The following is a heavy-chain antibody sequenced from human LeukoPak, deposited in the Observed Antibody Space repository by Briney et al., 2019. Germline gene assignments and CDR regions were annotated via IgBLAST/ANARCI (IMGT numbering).Heavy chain of an antibody. D-gene: IGHD6-19*01. J-gene: IGHJ4*02. V-gene: IGHV1-69*05. Sequence: GASVKVSCKASGGTFSSYAISWVRQAPGQGLEWMGGIIPIFGTANYAQKFQGRVTITTDESTSTAYMELSSLRSEDTAVYYCAIGVRGWYFFDYWGQGTLVTVSS. CDR2: IIPIFGTA. CDR1: GGTFSSYA. CDR3: AIGVRGWYFFDY.